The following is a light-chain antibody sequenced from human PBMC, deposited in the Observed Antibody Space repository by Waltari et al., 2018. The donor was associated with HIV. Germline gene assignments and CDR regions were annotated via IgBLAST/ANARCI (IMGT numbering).Light chain of an antibody. V-gene: IGLV2-23*01. CDR2: DDS. CDR1: STNVGSYSL. Sequence: QSVLTQPASVSGSPGQSITISCTGASTNVGSYSLVSWYQNRPGQAPTLIIYDDSKRPLGISSRFSGSKSGNTASLTISGLQSEDEADYYCCSYGGDDTLVFGGGTKVTAL. CDR3: CSYGGDDTLV. J-gene: IGLJ3*02.